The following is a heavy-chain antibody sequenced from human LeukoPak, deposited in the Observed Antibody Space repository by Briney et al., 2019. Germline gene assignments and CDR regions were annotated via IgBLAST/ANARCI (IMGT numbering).Heavy chain of an antibody. D-gene: IGHD3-22*01. CDR1: GGSIISDNYY. Sequence: SETLSLTCTVSGGSIISDNYYWAWIRQPPGKGLEWIGSAYYNGETYYSPSLKSRVTISVDTSKSQFSLKLSSVTAADTAVYFCARDSRYDSSGHAPWGQGSLVTVSS. J-gene: IGHJ5*02. CDR2: AYYNGET. V-gene: IGHV4-39*07. CDR3: ARDSRYDSSGHAP.